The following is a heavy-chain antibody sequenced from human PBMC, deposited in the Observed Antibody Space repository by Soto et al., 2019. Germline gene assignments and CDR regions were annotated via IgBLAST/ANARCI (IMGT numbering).Heavy chain of an antibody. J-gene: IGHJ4*02. CDR3: ARDIHHYGSGSAAY. D-gene: IGHD3-10*01. V-gene: IGHV3-21*01. CDR2: ITSSSSYI. Sequence: KPGGSLRLSCAASGFTFSSYTMNWVRQAPGEGLEWVSSITSSSSYIYYADSVKGRFTISRDNAKNSLYLQMNSLRAEDTAVYYCARDIHHYGSGSAAYWGQGTLVTVSS. CDR1: GFTFSSYT.